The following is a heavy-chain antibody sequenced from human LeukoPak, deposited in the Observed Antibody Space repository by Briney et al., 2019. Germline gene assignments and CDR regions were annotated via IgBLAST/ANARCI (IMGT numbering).Heavy chain of an antibody. Sequence: PRESLRLSCAASGFTFSSYVMHWVRQAPGKGLEWVAVIWIDGKNIQYADSVKGRFTISRDNSKNTLYLQMNSLRAEDTAVYYCARAQLTSSWTTFDIWGQGTMVTVSS. CDR1: GFTFSSYV. D-gene: IGHD6-13*01. CDR2: IWIDGKNI. CDR3: ARAQLTSSWTTFDI. J-gene: IGHJ3*02. V-gene: IGHV3-33*01.